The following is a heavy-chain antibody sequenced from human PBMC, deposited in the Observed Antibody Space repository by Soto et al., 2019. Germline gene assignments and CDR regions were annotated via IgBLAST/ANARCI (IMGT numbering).Heavy chain of an antibody. CDR1: GFTLSSYG. V-gene: IGHV3-33*01. J-gene: IGHJ4*02. D-gene: IGHD6-19*01. CDR2: IWYDGSNK. Sequence: PGGSLRLSCAASGFTLSSYGMHWVRQAPGKGLEWVAVIWYDGSNKYYAESVKGRFTISRDNSKNTLYLQMNSLRAEDTAVYYCARDSHVGSGWQLTADYWGQGTLVTVSS. CDR3: ARDSHVGSGWQLTADY.